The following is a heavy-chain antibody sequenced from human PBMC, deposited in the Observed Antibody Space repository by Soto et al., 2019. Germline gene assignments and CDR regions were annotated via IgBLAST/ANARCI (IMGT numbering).Heavy chain of an antibody. CDR1: GGSFSGYY. CDR2: VNHSGST. V-gene: IGHV4-34*01. J-gene: IGHJ4*02. D-gene: IGHD2-8*02. Sequence: SETLSLTCAVYGGSFSGYYWTWIRQPPGTGLEWIGEVNHSGSTNYNPSLKSRVTISVDTSKNQFSLKLTSVTAADTAVYYCARDKITGLFVYWGQGTLVTVSS. CDR3: ARDKITGLFVY.